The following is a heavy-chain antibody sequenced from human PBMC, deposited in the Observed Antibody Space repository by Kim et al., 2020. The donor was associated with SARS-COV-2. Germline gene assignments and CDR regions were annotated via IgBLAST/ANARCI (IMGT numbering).Heavy chain of an antibody. CDR1: GYTFTGYY. CDR3: ARAVHQQWPIYYYYGMDV. Sequence: ASVKVSCKASGYTFTGYYMHWVRQAPGQGLEWMGWINPNSGGTNYAQKFQGRVTMTRDTSISTAYMELSRLRSDDTAVYYCARAVHQQWPIYYYYGMDVWGQGTTVTVSS. D-gene: IGHD6-19*01. V-gene: IGHV1-2*02. J-gene: IGHJ6*02. CDR2: INPNSGGT.